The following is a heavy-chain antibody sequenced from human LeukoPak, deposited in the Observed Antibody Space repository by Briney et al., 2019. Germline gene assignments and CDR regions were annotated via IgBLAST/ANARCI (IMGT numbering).Heavy chain of an antibody. CDR1: GFTPSSCA. CDR2: ACGSGGGT. V-gene: IGHV3-23*01. J-gene: IGHJ6*02. Sequence: GGSLRLSCAASGFTPSSCAVSWVRQIPEKGLGWVSQACGSGGGTFYADSVKGRFTISRDNPKNTLSLRINSLRAEDTVLYHCAKDVSFVGYDYYGMDVWGQGATVTVSS. CDR3: AKDVSFVGYDYYGMDV.